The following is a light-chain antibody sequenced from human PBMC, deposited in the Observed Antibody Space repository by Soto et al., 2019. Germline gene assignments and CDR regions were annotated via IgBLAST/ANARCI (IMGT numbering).Light chain of an antibody. Sequence: DIQMTQSPSSLSASVGDRITITCRASQSISRYLNWYQHKPGKAPKLLINAASILQSGVPSRFSGSGSGTDFTLTISNLQPEDFAGYYCQQTYSSPITFGQGTRLEIK. CDR3: QQTYSSPIT. J-gene: IGKJ5*01. V-gene: IGKV1-39*01. CDR1: QSISRY. CDR2: AAS.